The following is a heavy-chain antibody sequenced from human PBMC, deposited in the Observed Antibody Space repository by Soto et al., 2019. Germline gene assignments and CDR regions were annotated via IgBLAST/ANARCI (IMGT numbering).Heavy chain of an antibody. D-gene: IGHD2-15*01. V-gene: IGHV3-30*18. CDR2: ISFDGISR. Sequence: PGGSLRLSCAASGFTFSNYAMHWVRQAPGKGLEWVAIISFDGISRFYRDSVKGRFTISRDNSKNTLYLEMSSLRVEDTALYFCAKDLAYCSGGSCYQHDGSGNWGQGTLVTVSS. CDR3: AKDLAYCSGGSCYQHDGSGN. J-gene: IGHJ4*02. CDR1: GFTFSNYA.